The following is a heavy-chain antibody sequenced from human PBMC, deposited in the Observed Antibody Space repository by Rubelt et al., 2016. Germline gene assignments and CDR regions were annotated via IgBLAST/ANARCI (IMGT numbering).Heavy chain of an antibody. CDR2: ISPRGRT. CDR3: ERETPAARGRFDP. V-gene: IGHV4-34*01. Sequence: QVQLKQWGAGLLKPSETLSVTCAVYGGSFSGYYWSWFRQAPGKGLEWIGEISPRGRTNYNPSLTSRVIMSVDTSKNQVSLRLHSVAAADTAVDYCERETPAARGRFDPWGHGTLVTVSS. D-gene: IGHD2-2*01. J-gene: IGHJ5*02. CDR1: GGSFSGYY.